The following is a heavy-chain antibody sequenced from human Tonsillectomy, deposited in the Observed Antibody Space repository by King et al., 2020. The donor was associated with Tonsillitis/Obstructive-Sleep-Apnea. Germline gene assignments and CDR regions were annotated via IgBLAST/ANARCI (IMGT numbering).Heavy chain of an antibody. CDR3: ASRPYYDSSGYFDAFDI. J-gene: IGHJ3*02. D-gene: IGHD3-22*01. CDR1: GFTVSSNY. V-gene: IGHV3-53*01. CDR2: IYSGGST. Sequence: VQLVESGGGLIQPGGSLRLSCAASGFTVSSNYMSWVRQAPGKGLEWASVIYSGGSTYYADSVKGRFTISRDNSKNTLYLQMNSLRAEDTAVYYCASRPYYDSSGYFDAFDIWGQGTMVTVSS.